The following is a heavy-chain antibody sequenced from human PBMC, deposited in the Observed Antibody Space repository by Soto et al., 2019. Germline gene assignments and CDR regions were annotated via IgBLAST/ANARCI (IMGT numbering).Heavy chain of an antibody. J-gene: IGHJ6*02. CDR2: INQDGGEK. V-gene: IGHV3-7*01. CDR3: ARDCISTSCYHGMDV. CDR1: GFTFSTYW. Sequence: TGGSLRLSCAASGFTFSTYWMSWVRQAPGKGLEWVANINQDGGEKQCVDSVKGRFTISRDNAKNSLFLQMNGLRVEDTAVYYCARDCISTSCYHGMDVWGQGTTVTVSS. D-gene: IGHD2-2*01.